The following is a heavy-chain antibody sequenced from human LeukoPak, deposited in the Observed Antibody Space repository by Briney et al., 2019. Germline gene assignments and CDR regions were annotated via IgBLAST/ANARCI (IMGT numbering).Heavy chain of an antibody. J-gene: IGHJ4*02. CDR1: GGSISSGDYY. V-gene: IGHV4-30-4*08. CDR3: ARDRPRGGGSYGYFDY. Sequence: SQTLSLTCTVFGGSISSGDYYWSWIRQPPGKGLEWIGYIYYSGSTYYNPSLKSRVTISVDTSKNQFSLKLSSVTAADTAVYYCARDRPRGGGSYGYFDYWGQGTLVTVSS. CDR2: IYYSGST. D-gene: IGHD1-26*01.